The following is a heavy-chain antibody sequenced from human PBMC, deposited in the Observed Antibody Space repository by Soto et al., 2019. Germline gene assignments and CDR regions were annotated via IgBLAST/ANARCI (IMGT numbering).Heavy chain of an antibody. Sequence: PGGSLRLSCAASGFTFSIYAMSWVRQAPGKGLEWVSAISGSGGSTYYADSVKGRFTISRDNSKNTLHMQMNSLRTEDTAVYYCATGTVTTRPFDYWGQGTLVTVSS. CDR1: GFTFSIYA. CDR2: ISGSGGST. J-gene: IGHJ4*02. CDR3: ATGTVTTRPFDY. V-gene: IGHV3-23*01. D-gene: IGHD4-17*01.